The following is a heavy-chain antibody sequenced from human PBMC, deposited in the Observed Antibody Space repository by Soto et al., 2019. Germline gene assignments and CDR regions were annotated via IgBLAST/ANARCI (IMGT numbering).Heavy chain of an antibody. Sequence: QVQLQESGPGLVKPSQTLSLTCTVSGDSITSGGYYWTWIRQHPGKGLEWIGYIYYSGVTYYNPSLKRRVTIPVDTSKNQFCLKLSSVTAADTAVYYCARDLRCRGSGRFDPWGQGTLVTVSS. V-gene: IGHV4-31*03. D-gene: IGHD3-10*01. CDR1: GDSITSGGYY. CDR2: IYYSGVT. CDR3: ARDLRCRGSGRFDP. J-gene: IGHJ5*02.